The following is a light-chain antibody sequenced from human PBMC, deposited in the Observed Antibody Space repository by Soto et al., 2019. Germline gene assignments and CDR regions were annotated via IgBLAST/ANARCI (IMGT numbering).Light chain of an antibody. Sequence: EIVLTQSPGTLSLSPGERATLSCRASQSVSSSYLAWYQQKPGQAPRLLIYGASSRATDIPDRFSGSGTGTDFTLTISRLEPEDFAVYYCQQSETFGQGTKVEIK. V-gene: IGKV3-20*01. CDR1: QSVSSSY. CDR3: QQSET. J-gene: IGKJ1*01. CDR2: GAS.